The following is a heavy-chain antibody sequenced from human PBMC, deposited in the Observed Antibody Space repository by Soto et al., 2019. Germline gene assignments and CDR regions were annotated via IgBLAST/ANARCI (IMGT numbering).Heavy chain of an antibody. D-gene: IGHD3-9*01. J-gene: IGHJ3*02. CDR2: ISYDGSNK. CDR1: GFTFSSYG. CDR3: ARGDILTGYSLFGAFDI. Sequence: GGSLRLSCAASGFTFSSYGMHWVRQAPGKGLEWVAVISYDGSNKYYADSVKGRFTISRDNSKNTLYLQMNSLRAEDTAVYYCARGDILTGYSLFGAFDIWGQGTMVTVSS. V-gene: IGHV3-30*03.